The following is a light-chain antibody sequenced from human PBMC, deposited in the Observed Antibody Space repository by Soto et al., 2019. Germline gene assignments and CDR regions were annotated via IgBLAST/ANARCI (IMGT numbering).Light chain of an antibody. CDR2: EVS. V-gene: IGLV2-14*01. CDR1: SSDVGGYNY. J-gene: IGLJ1*01. Sequence: SALTQPPSVSGSPGQSITISCTGASSDVGGYNYVSWYQQHPGKAPKLMIYEVSNRPSGVSNRFSGSKSGNTASLTISGLQADDEADYYCSSYTSSSTAVFGTGTKVTAL. CDR3: SSYTSSSTAV.